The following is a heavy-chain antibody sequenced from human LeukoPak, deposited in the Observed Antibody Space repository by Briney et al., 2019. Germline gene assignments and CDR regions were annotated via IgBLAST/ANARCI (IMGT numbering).Heavy chain of an antibody. J-gene: IGHJ4*02. Sequence: SETLSLTCTVSGGSISNYYWSWIRQSPGKGLEWIGYIYYSGSTNYNPSLKSRVTISVDTSKNLFSLKLTSVTAADTAVYYCARHGGWLAGARNWGQGTLVTLSS. CDR3: ARHGGWLAGARN. CDR2: IYYSGST. V-gene: IGHV4-59*08. D-gene: IGHD6-19*01. CDR1: GGSISNYY.